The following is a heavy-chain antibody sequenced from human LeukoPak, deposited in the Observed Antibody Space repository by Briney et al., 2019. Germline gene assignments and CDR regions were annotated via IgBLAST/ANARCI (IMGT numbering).Heavy chain of an antibody. CDR1: GGSFSGYY. CDR3: ARVGGSRDY. D-gene: IGHD2-15*01. Sequence: PSETLSLNCAVYGGSFSGYYWSWIRQPPGKGLEWIGEINHSGSTNYNPSLKSRVTISVDTSKNQFSLKLSFVTAADTAVYYCARVGGSRDYWGQGTLVTVSS. CDR2: INHSGST. V-gene: IGHV4-34*01. J-gene: IGHJ4*02.